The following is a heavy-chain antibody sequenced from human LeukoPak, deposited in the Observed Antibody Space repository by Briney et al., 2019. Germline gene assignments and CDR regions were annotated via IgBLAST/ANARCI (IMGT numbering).Heavy chain of an antibody. CDR2: IYYSGST. V-gene: IGHV4-38-2*01. CDR1: AYSISSDYY. J-gene: IGHJ4*02. D-gene: IGHD6-19*01. CDR3: ARPYSSGWYYFGY. Sequence: SETLSLTCAVSAYSISSDYYWGWIRQPPGKGLEWIGSIYYSGSTYYNPSLKSRVTISVDTSKNQFSLKLSSVTAADTAVYYCARPYSSGWYYFGYWGQGTLVTVSS.